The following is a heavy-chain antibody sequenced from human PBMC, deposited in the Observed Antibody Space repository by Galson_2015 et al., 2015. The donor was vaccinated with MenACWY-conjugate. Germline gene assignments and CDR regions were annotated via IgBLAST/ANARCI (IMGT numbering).Heavy chain of an antibody. J-gene: IGHJ4*02. CDR2: IYHSGST. V-gene: IGHV4-38-2*02. CDR1: GYSISSGYY. CDR3: ARVHTIFGVVIIGTFDY. D-gene: IGHD3-3*01. Sequence: ETLSLTCTVSGYSISSGYYWGWLRQPPGKGLEWIGSIYHSGSTYYNPSLKSRVTISVDTSKNQFSLKLSSVTAADTAVYYCARVHTIFGVVIIGTFDYWGQGTLVTVSS.